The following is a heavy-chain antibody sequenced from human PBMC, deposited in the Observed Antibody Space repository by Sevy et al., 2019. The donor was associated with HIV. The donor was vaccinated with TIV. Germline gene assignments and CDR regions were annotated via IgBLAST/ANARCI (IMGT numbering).Heavy chain of an antibody. D-gene: IGHD3-22*01. CDR3: ARDLGGYYDSSGYYPIDY. J-gene: IGHJ4*02. CDR2: ISAYIGNT. CDR1: GYTFTSYG. V-gene: IGHV1-18*01. Sequence: ASVKVSCKASGYTFTSYGISWVRQAPGQGLEWMGWISAYIGNTYYAQTLQGRVTMTTDTSTSTAYMELRSLRSDDTAVYYCARDLGGYYDSSGYYPIDYWGQGTLVTVSS.